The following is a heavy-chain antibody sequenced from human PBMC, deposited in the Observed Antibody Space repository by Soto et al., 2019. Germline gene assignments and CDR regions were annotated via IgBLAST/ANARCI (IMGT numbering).Heavy chain of an antibody. Sequence: GGSLRLSCVASGFTFRSYWMNWVRQAPGKGPEWVASISEDGREIHYVDSVKGRFTISRDNAKNSLFLQMNSLRAEDTALYYCLRDAIRKFDYWGRGALVTVSS. V-gene: IGHV3-7*01. J-gene: IGHJ4*02. CDR1: GFTFRSYW. CDR2: ISEDGREI. D-gene: IGHD3-16*01. CDR3: LRDAIRKFDY.